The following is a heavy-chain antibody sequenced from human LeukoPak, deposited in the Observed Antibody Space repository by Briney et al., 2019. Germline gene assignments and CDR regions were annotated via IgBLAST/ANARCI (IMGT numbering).Heavy chain of an antibody. V-gene: IGHV3-48*02. J-gene: IGHJ4*02. D-gene: IGHD5-12*01. CDR2: ISSSSSTI. CDR1: GFGFSDQY. Sequence: PGGSLRLSCAASGFGFSDQYMDWVRQAPGKGLEWVSYISSSSSTIYYADSVKGRFTISRDNAKNSLYLQVNSLRDEDTAVYYCARDGSGYDYWGQGTLVTVSS. CDR3: ARDGSGYDY.